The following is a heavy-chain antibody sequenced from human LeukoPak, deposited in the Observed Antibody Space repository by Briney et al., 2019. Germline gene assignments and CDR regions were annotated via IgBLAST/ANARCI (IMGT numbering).Heavy chain of an antibody. D-gene: IGHD3-22*01. J-gene: IGHJ2*01. CDR2: IYYSGST. CDR1: GGSISSYY. CDR3: ARGVGYDSSGYYPGASRHYWYLDL. Sequence: SETLSLTCTVSGGSISSYYWSWIRQPPGKGLEWIGYIYYSGSTNYNPSLKSRVTISVDTSKNQFSLKLSSVTAADTAVYYCARGVGYDSSGYYPGASRHYWYLDLWGRGTLVTVSS. V-gene: IGHV4-59*01.